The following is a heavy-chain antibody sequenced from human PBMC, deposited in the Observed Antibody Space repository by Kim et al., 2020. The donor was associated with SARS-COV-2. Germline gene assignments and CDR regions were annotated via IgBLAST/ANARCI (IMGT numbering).Heavy chain of an antibody. J-gene: IGHJ4*02. V-gene: IGHV3-11*06. Sequence: VKGRFTISRDNAKNSLYLQMNSLRAEDTAVYYCARDRRGSTGGESTGFDYWGQGTLVTISS. CDR3: ARDRRGSTGGESTGFDY. D-gene: IGHD3-16*01.